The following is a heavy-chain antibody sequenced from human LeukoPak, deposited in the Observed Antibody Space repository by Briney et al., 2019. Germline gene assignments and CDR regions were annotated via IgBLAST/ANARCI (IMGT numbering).Heavy chain of an antibody. CDR1: GGSISSYY. CDR3: ARGGSSWYQYNWFDP. CDR2: IYYSGST. D-gene: IGHD6-13*01. Sequence: SETLSLTCTVSGGSISSYYWSWIRQPPGKGLEWIGYIYYSGSTNYNPSLKSRVTISVDTSKNQFSLKLSSVTAADTAVYYCARGGSSWYQYNWFDPWGKGTLVTVSS. V-gene: IGHV4-59*01. J-gene: IGHJ5*02.